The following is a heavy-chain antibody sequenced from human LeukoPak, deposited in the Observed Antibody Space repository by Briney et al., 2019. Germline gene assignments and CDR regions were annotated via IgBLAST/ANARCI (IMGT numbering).Heavy chain of an antibody. D-gene: IGHD2-21*02. J-gene: IGHJ5*02. CDR3: ARDYTPFEYMVTANWFDP. V-gene: IGHV1-18*04. CDR2: ISAYNGNT. Sequence: ASVKVSCKASGYTFTSYGISWVRQAPGQGLEWMGWISAYNGNTNYAQKLQGRVTMTTDTSTSTAYMELRSLRSDDTAVYYCARDYTPFEYMVTANWFDPWGQGTLVTVSS. CDR1: GYTFTSYG.